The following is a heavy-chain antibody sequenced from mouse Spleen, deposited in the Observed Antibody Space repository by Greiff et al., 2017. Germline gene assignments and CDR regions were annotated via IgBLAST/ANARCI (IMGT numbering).Heavy chain of an antibody. V-gene: IGHV5-16*01. D-gene: IGHD2-10*01. CDR3: ARDTYYGKRSYFDV. J-gene: IGHJ1*01. CDR1: GFTFSDYY. CDR2: INYDGSST. Sequence: EVKVVESEGGLVQPGSSMKLSCTASGFTFSDYYMAWVRQVPEKGLEWVANINYDGSSTYYLDSLKSRFIISRDNAKNILYLQMSSLKSEDTATYYCARDTYYGKRSYFDVWGAGTTVTVSS.